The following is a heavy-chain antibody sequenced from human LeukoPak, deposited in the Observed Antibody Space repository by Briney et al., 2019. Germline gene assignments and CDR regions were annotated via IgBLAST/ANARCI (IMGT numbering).Heavy chain of an antibody. V-gene: IGHV3-23*01. CDR1: GFTFSSYA. CDR3: AKGQELDDGVFDS. Sequence: GESLRLSCAASGFTFSSYAMSWVRQAPGKGLEWVSTISSDGGNTYYADSVKGRFTISRDNSKNTLYLQMNRLRVEDTAIYYCAKGQELDDGVFDSWGQGTLVTVSS. D-gene: IGHD1-1*01. J-gene: IGHJ4*02. CDR2: ISSDGGNT.